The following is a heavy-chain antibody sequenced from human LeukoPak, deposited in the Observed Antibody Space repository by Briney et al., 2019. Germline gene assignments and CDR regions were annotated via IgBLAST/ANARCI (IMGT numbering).Heavy chain of an antibody. CDR3: ARRYCSGGSCYSVDY. CDR2: INKDGSEK. CDR1: GFTFSSYW. V-gene: IGHV3-7*01. D-gene: IGHD2-15*01. J-gene: IGHJ4*02. Sequence: PGGSLRLSCVASGFTFSSYWMSWVRQAPGKGLERVANINKDGSEKYYLDSVKGRFTISRDNAMDSLYLQMNSLRAEDTAVYYCARRYCSGGSCYSVDYWGQGTLVTVSS.